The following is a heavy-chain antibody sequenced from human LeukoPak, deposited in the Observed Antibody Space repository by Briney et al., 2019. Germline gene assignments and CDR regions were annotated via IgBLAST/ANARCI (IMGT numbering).Heavy chain of an antibody. CDR2: IRYDGSNK. D-gene: IGHD3-22*01. CDR1: GFTFSSYG. CDR3: AKDATSIDYYDSSGHPGAFDI. J-gene: IGHJ3*02. V-gene: IGHV3-30*02. Sequence: PGGSLRLSCAASGFTFSSYGMHWVRQAPGKGLEWVAFIRYDGSNKYYADSVKGRFTTSRDNSKNTLYLQMNSLRAEDTAVYYCAKDATSIDYYDSSGHPGAFDIWGQGTMVTVSS.